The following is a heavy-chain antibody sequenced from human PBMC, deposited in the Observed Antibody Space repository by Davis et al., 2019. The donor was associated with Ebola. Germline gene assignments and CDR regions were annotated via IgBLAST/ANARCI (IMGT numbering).Heavy chain of an antibody. CDR2: ISGSGGST. CDR3: ARVRAVAFFDY. V-gene: IGHV3-23*01. Sequence: GESLKISCAASGFTFSSYAMSWVRQAPGKGLEWVSAISGSGGSTYYADSVKGRFTISRDNSKNTLYLQMGSLRAEDMAVYYCARVRAVAFFDYWGQGTLVTVSS. J-gene: IGHJ4*02. CDR1: GFTFSSYA. D-gene: IGHD6-19*01.